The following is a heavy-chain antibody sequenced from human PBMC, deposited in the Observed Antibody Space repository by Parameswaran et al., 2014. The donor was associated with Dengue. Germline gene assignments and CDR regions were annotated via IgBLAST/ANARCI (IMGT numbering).Heavy chain of an antibody. CDR2: IYHSGST. D-gene: IGHD4-17*01. Sequence: VRQAPGKGLEWIGEIYHSGSTNYNPSLKSRVTISVDKSKNQFSLKLSSVTAADTAVYYCAIADYGDYFDPWGQGTLVTVSS. V-gene: IGHV4-4*02. CDR3: AIADYGDYFDP. J-gene: IGHJ5*02.